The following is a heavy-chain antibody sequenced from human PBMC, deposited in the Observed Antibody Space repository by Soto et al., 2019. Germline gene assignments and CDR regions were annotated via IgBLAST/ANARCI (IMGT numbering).Heavy chain of an antibody. D-gene: IGHD6-6*01. CDR2: IFSNDEK. J-gene: IGHJ6*02. Sequence: SGPTLVNPTETLTLTCTVSGISLSNARMGVSWIRQPPGKALEWLAHIFSNDEKSYSTSLKSRLTISKDTSKSQVVLTMTNMDPVDTATYYCARIKRAAPYYYYYGMDVWGQGTTVTVSS. V-gene: IGHV2-26*01. CDR1: GISLSNARMG. CDR3: ARIKRAAPYYYYYGMDV.